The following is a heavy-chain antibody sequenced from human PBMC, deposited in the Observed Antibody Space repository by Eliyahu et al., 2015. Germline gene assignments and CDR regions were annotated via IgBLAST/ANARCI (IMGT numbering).Heavy chain of an antibody. V-gene: IGHV3-23*01. J-gene: IGHJ4*02. Sequence: EVQLLQSGGGLVQPGGSLRLSCAASGFSLRNYDXSWVRQAPGKGLERVSSISGTXGRTTYANSVEGRFSISRDNSKNTXFLQMNSLRADDTAVYYCANLYYGSGGGGNYWGQGALVTVSS. CDR3: ANLYYGSGGGGNY. CDR1: GFSLRNYD. CDR2: ISGTXGRT. D-gene: IGHD3-10*01.